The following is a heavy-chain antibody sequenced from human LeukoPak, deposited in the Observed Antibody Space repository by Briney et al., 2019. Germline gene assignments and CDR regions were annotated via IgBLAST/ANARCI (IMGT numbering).Heavy chain of an antibody. V-gene: IGHV3-21*01. J-gene: IGHJ4*02. CDR2: ISTSSSHM. D-gene: IGHD3-10*01. CDR3: ARDDTSAHFFDY. Sequence: GSLRLSCAASGFTFKIYSMNWVRQAPGKGLEWVSSISTSSSHMYYADSVKGRFTISRDNAKNSLYLQMNTLRAEDTAVYYCARDDTSAHFFDYWGQGTLVTVSS. CDR1: GFTFKIYS.